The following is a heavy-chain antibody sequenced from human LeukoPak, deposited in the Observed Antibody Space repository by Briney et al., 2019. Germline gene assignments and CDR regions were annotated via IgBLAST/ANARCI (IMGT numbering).Heavy chain of an antibody. CDR1: GGTFSSYA. CDR3: ARNLGSGSYQDY. Sequence: SVMVSCKASGGTFSSYAISWVRQAPGQGLEWMGRIIPILGIANYAQKFQGRVTITADKSTSTAYMELSSLRSEDTAVYYCARNLGSGSYQDYWGQGTLVTVSS. D-gene: IGHD3-10*01. V-gene: IGHV1-69*04. CDR2: IIPILGIA. J-gene: IGHJ4*02.